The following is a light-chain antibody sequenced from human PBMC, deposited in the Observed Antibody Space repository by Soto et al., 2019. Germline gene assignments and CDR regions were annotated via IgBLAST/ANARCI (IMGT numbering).Light chain of an antibody. CDR1: PSVTNY. J-gene: IGKJ5*01. Sequence: DIVLSHSPATLSLTQGARATLSCRASPSVTNYLAWYQQKPVQPPRLLIYGAFNRAAGIPARFSGSGSGTDFTLTISSLEPEDSAVYYCQQRNIWPPVTFGQGGRLEI. CDR3: QQRNIWPPVT. CDR2: GAF. V-gene: IGKV3-11*01.